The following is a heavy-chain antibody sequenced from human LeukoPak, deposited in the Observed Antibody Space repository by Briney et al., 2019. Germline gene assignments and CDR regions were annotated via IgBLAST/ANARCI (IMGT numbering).Heavy chain of an antibody. CDR3: VKGHYYGSGTPTFGY. Sequence: GGSLRLSCSASGFTFSSYAMHWVRQAPGKGLEYVSAISSNGGSTYYADSVKGRFTISRDNSKNTLYLQMSSLRAEDTAVYYCVKGHYYGSGTPTFGYWGQGTLVTVSS. J-gene: IGHJ4*02. CDR1: GFTFSSYA. CDR2: ISSNGGST. D-gene: IGHD3-10*01. V-gene: IGHV3-64D*06.